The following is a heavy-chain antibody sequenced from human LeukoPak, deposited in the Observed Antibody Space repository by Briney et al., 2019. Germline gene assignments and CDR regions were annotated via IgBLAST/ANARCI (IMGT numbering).Heavy chain of an antibody. D-gene: IGHD2-2*01. J-gene: IGHJ5*02. CDR2: TSAYNGNT. CDR1: GYTFTSYY. V-gene: IGHV1-18*04. CDR3: AREVVPAASWFDP. Sequence: ASVKVSCKASGYTFTSYYMHWVRQAPGRGLEWMGWTSAYNGNTNYAQKLQGRVTMTTDTSTSTAYMELRSLRSDDTAVYYCAREVVPAASWFDPWGQGTLVTVSS.